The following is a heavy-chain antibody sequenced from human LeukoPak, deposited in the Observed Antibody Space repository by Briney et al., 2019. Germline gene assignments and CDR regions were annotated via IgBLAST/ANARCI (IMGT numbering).Heavy chain of an antibody. CDR2: ISASGGST. Sequence: GESLRLSCAASGFTFSSYAMNWVRQAPGKGLEWVSAISASGGSTYYADSVKGRFTISRDTSKNTLYLQMSSLRGEDTAVYYCAKAMAGSTYYLDSWGQGTLVTVSS. J-gene: IGHJ4*02. CDR3: AKAMAGSTYYLDS. D-gene: IGHD6-19*01. V-gene: IGHV3-23*01. CDR1: GFTFSSYA.